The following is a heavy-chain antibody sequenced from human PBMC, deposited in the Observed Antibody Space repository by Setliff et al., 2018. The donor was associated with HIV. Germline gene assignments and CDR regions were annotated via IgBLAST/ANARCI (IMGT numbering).Heavy chain of an antibody. CDR1: GGSISSRDYY. CDR2: INHNGNT. CDR3: ARLFQWMSYSFDI. J-gene: IGHJ3*02. D-gene: IGHD5-12*01. Sequence: PSETLSLTCTVSGGSISSRDYYWGWIRQPPGKGLEWIGSINHNGNTYYSPSLKTRVTISVDTSKKQFSLKLNSVTASDTATYYCARLFQWMSYSFDIWGQGTMVTVSS. V-gene: IGHV4-39*01.